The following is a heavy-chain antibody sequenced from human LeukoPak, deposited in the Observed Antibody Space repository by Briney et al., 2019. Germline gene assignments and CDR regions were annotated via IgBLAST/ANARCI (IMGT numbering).Heavy chain of an antibody. Sequence: PGGSLRLSCAASGFTVSSNYMSWVRQAPGKGLEWVSVIYSGDSTYYADSVKGRFTISRDNSKNTLYLQMNSLRAEDTAVYYCTRDFDFSSAIWGQGTLVTVSS. D-gene: IGHD3-3*01. CDR3: TRDFDFSSAI. CDR2: IYSGDST. V-gene: IGHV3-53*01. CDR1: GFTVSSNY. J-gene: IGHJ4*02.